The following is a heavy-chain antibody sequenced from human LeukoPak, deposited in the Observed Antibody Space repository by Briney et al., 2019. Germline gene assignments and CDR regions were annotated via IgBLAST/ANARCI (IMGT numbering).Heavy chain of an antibody. V-gene: IGHV4-34*01. CDR2: INHSGST. CDR3: ARAPPAGSSWYYYYYYGMDV. Sequence: SGTLSLTCAVYGGSFSGYYWSWIRQPPGKGLEWIGEINHSGSTNYNPSLKSRVTISVDTSKNQFSLKLSSVTAADTAVYYCARAPPAGSSWYYYYYYGMDVWGQGTTVTVSS. CDR1: GGSFSGYY. D-gene: IGHD6-13*01. J-gene: IGHJ6*02.